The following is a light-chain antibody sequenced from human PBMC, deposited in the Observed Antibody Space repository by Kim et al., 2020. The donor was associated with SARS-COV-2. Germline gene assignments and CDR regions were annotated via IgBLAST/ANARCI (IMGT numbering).Light chain of an antibody. CDR1: SGSVSTSNF. CDR3: ALFMESGISV. CDR2: STD. V-gene: IGLV8-61*01. Sequence: QTVVTQEPSFSVSPGETVTLTCGLSSGSVSTSNFPSWYQQIPGQPPRTLIYSTDTRSSGVPDRFSGTILGDKAALTITGAHVDDESDYYCALFMESGISVFGGGTKVTVL. J-gene: IGLJ3*02.